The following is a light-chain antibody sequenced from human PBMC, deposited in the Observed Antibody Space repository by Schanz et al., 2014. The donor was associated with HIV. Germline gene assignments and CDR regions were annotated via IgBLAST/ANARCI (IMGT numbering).Light chain of an antibody. Sequence: QSALTQPPSASGSPGQSVTISCTGTSSDVGAYKYVSWYQQHPGKAPKLMIYEVSKRPSGVPDRFSGSKSGNTASLTVSGLQAEDEADYYCSSYAGSDIVVFGGGTKLTVL. CDR2: EVS. CDR3: SSYAGSDIVV. CDR1: SSDVGAYKY. V-gene: IGLV2-8*01. J-gene: IGLJ2*01.